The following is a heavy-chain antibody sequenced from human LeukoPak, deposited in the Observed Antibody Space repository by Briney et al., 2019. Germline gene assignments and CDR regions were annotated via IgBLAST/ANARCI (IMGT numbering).Heavy chain of an antibody. CDR3: ARGLIMITFGGVIVRTNWFDP. V-gene: IGHV4-34*01. D-gene: IGHD3-16*02. Sequence: SETLSLTCAVYGGSVSGYYWSWIRQPPGKGLEWIGEINHSGSTNYNPSLKSRVTISVDTSKNQFSLKLSSVTAADTAVYYCARGLIMITFGGVIVRTNWFDPWGQATLVTVSS. CDR2: INHSGST. CDR1: GGSVSGYY. J-gene: IGHJ5*02.